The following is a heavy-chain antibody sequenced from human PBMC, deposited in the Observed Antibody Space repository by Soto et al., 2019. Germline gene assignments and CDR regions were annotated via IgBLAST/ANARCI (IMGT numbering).Heavy chain of an antibody. CDR1: GYTFSNFW. J-gene: IGHJ4*02. Sequence: GESLKISCQCSGYTFSNFWIGWVRQLPGKGLEWMGIIYPGDHETRYSPSFHGKVTISADKSINTAYLQWNSLEASDTAFYFCARSPRSSPYFDYWGQGALGTVSS. CDR2: IYPGDHET. V-gene: IGHV5-51*01. CDR3: ARSPRSSPYFDY. D-gene: IGHD6-13*01.